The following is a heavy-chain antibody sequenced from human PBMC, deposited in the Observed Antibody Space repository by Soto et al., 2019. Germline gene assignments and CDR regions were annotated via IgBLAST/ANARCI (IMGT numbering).Heavy chain of an antibody. CDR1: GYTFTSFY. CDR3: ASSPAFSSSWYGLPPDPSHGMDV. J-gene: IGHJ6*02. Sequence: QMQLVQSGAEVKRPGASVRVSCKSSGYTFTSFYIHWVRQAPGQGLEWMGIINPSGGITNFAQRFQGRVTMTRDMSTNTNYMELSSLKSDDTAVYYCASSPAFSSSWYGLPPDPSHGMDVWGQGTTVTVS. D-gene: IGHD6-13*01. CDR2: INPSGGIT. V-gene: IGHV1-46*01.